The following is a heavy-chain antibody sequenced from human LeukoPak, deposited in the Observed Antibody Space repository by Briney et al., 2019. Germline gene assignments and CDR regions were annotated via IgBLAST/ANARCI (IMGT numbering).Heavy chain of an antibody. J-gene: IGHJ5*02. Sequence: PSETLSLTCAVSGGPFSGYYWSWIRQPSGRGREWIGEIHYSGTTNYNPSLNGRVTISEDTSKNQFSLKLSSLTAADTAVYYCARGPPWIQLWVANWFDPWGQGTLVTVSS. CDR3: ARGPPWIQLWVANWFDP. D-gene: IGHD5-18*01. CDR2: IHYSGTT. V-gene: IGHV4-34*01. CDR1: GGPFSGYY.